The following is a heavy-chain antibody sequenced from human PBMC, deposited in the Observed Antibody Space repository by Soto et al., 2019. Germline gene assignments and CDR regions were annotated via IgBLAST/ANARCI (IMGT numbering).Heavy chain of an antibody. CDR1: GYTFTSYA. CDR3: ARPYYDSSGYRGWGLNFYGMDV. CDR2: INAGNGNT. V-gene: IGHV1-3*01. D-gene: IGHD3-22*01. J-gene: IGHJ6*02. Sequence: ASVKVSCKASGYTFTSYAIHWVRQAPGQRLEWMGWINAGNGNTKYSQKFQGRVTITRDTSASTAYMELSSLRSEDTAAYYCARPYYDSSGYRGWGLNFYGMDVRGHGTTVTVP.